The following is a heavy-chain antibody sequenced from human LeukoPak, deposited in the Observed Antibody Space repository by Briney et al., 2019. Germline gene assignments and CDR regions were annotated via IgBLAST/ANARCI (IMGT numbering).Heavy chain of an antibody. Sequence: SVKVSCKASGYTFTSYDINWVRQAPRHGLECMGGINPTLGTPDYAQKFQGRVTITADESTSTTYMELSSLRPEDTAVYYCAREGPAYYDFWSGSSYYGMDVWGQGTTVTVSS. CDR1: GYTFTSYD. CDR2: INPTLGTP. V-gene: IGHV1-69*13. J-gene: IGHJ6*02. CDR3: AREGPAYYDFWSGSSYYGMDV. D-gene: IGHD3-3*01.